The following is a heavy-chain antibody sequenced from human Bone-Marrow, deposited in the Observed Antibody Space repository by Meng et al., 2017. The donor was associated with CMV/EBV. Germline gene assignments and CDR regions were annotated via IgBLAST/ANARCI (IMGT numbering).Heavy chain of an antibody. D-gene: IGHD1/OR15-1a*01. CDR2: IKGSSGDT. CDR3: ARILSNTDYYGMDV. Sequence: ASVKVSCKASGYTFTSYDINWVRQAPGQGLEWMGWIKGSSGDTNLAQKFQGRVTMTRDRSINTAYMEMSWLRSDDTAVYYCARILSNTDYYGMDVWGQGTTVTVSS. V-gene: IGHV1-2*02. CDR1: GYTFTSYD. J-gene: IGHJ6*01.